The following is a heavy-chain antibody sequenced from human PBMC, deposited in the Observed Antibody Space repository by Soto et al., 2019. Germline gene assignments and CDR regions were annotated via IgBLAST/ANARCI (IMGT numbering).Heavy chain of an antibody. CDR2: IIPIFGTA. D-gene: IGHD2-2*02. CDR1: GGTFSSYA. J-gene: IGHJ3*02. Sequence: ASVKVSCKASGGTFSSYAISWVRQAPGQGLEWMGGIIPIFGTANYAQKFQGRVTITADESTSTAYMELSSLRSEDTAVYYCARDPCSSTSCYTAFDIWGQGTMVTISS. V-gene: IGHV1-69*13. CDR3: ARDPCSSTSCYTAFDI.